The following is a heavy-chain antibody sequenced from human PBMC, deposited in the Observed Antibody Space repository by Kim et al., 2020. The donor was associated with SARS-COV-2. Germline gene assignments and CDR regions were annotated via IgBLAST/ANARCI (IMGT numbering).Heavy chain of an antibody. CDR2: IYSGGST. V-gene: IGHV3-53*01. D-gene: IGHD3-16*01. Sequence: GGSLRLSCAASGFTVSSNYMSWVRQAPGKGLEWVSVIYSGGSTYYADSVKGRFTISRDNSKNTLYLQMNSLRAEDTAVYYCARDRREGWDYCYGMDVWGQGTTVTVSS. CDR3: ARDRREGWDYCYGMDV. J-gene: IGHJ6*02. CDR1: GFTVSSNY.